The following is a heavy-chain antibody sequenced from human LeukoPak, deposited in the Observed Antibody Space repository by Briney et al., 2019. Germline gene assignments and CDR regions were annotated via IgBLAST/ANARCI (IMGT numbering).Heavy chain of an antibody. CDR2: ISSSSSYI. J-gene: IGHJ5*02. D-gene: IGHD3-22*01. CDR3: ARVVSSGYSNWFDP. V-gene: IGHV3-21*01. CDR1: GFTFSSYS. Sequence: PGGSLRLSCAASGFTFSSYSMNWVRQAPGKGLEWVSSISSSSSYIYYADSVKGRFTISRDNAKNSLYLQMNSLRAEDTAVYYCARVVSSGYSNWFDPWGQGTLVTVSS.